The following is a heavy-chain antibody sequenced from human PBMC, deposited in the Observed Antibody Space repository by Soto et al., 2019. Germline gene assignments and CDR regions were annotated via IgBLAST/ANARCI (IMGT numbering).Heavy chain of an antibody. CDR2: INHSGST. J-gene: IGHJ6*02. Sequence: SETLSLTCAVYGGSFSGYYWSWIRQPPGKGLEWIGEINHSGSTNYNPSLKSRVTISVDTSKNQFSLKLSSVTAADTAVYYCAGGPFYSSSWYGNYYYYGMDVWGQGTKVSVSS. CDR1: GGSFSGYY. D-gene: IGHD6-13*01. CDR3: AGGPFYSSSWYGNYYYYGMDV. V-gene: IGHV4-34*01.